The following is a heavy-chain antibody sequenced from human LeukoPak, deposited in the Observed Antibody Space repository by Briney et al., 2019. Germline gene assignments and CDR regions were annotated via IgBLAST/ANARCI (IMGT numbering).Heavy chain of an antibody. J-gene: IGHJ1*01. CDR3: ASSGGNTGPEEQKYFQH. CDR2: INPNSGGT. CDR1: GYTFTSHD. D-gene: IGHD4-23*01. V-gene: IGHV1-2*02. Sequence: ASVKVSCKASGYTFTSHDINWVRQAPGQGLEWMGWINPNSGGTNYAQKFQGRVTMTRDTSISTAYMELSRLRSDDTAVYYCASSGGNTGPEEQKYFQHWGQGTLVTVSS.